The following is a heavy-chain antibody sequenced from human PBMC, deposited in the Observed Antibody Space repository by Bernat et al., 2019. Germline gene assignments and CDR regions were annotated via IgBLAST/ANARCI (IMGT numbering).Heavy chain of an antibody. CDR1: GFTVSNNH. CDR2: ILNTGTT. D-gene: IGHD2-21*02. V-gene: IGHV3-66*01. CDR3: MGYGGNSV. J-gene: IGHJ4*02. Sequence: EVQLVESGGDLVQPGGSLRLSCAVSGFTVSNNHVSWVRQAPGKGLEWVSFILNTGTTHYADSVKGRFTISRDSSKNMVYLQMNSVRGDDTAVYSCMGYGGNSVWGQGTPVTVSS.